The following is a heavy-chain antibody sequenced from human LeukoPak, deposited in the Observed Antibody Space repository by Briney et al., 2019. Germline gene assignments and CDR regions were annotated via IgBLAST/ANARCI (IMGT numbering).Heavy chain of an antibody. V-gene: IGHV1-69*05. J-gene: IGHJ5*02. CDR2: IIPLFGTA. CDR1: GGSFSSYA. CDR3: ARCRGSGGSCYPNLWFDP. D-gene: IGHD2-15*01. Sequence: ASVKVSYKASGGSFSSYAISWVRQAPGQGLEWMGGIIPLFGTANYAQKFQGRVTITTDESTSTAYMELSSLRSEDTAVYYCARCRGSGGSCYPNLWFDPWGQGTLVTVSS.